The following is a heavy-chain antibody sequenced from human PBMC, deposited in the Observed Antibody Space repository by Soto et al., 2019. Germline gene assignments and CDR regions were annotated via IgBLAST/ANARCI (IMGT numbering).Heavy chain of an antibody. CDR3: ARNALFLEWLDMGTFGTYYFDY. J-gene: IGHJ4*02. Sequence: EVQLLESGGGLVQPGGSLRLSCAASGFTFSSYAMSWVRQAPGKGLEWVSAISGSGGSTYYADSVKGRFTISRDNSKHTLYLQMNSLRAEDTAVYYCARNALFLEWLDMGTFGTYYFDYWGQGTLVTVSS. CDR2: ISGSGGST. D-gene: IGHD3-3*01. V-gene: IGHV3-23*01. CDR1: GFTFSSYA.